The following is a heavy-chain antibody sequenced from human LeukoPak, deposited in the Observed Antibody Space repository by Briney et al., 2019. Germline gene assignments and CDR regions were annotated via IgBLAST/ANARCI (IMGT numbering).Heavy chain of an antibody. CDR3: ANGGYCSGGSCYSWPKYGMDV. J-gene: IGHJ6*04. CDR1: GGSISTYY. V-gene: IGHV4-59*01. Sequence: SETLSLTCTVSGGSISTYYWSWIRQSPGKGLEWIGYIYYSGSTNYNPSLKSRVTISVDTSRNQFSLKLSSVTAADTAVYYCANGGYCSGGSCYSWPKYGMDVWGKGTTVTVSS. D-gene: IGHD2-15*01. CDR2: IYYSGST.